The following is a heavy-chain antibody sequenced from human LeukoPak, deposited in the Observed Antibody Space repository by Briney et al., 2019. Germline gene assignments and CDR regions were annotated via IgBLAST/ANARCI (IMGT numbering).Heavy chain of an antibody. D-gene: IGHD3-10*01. CDR2: IYYSGSA. CDR3: ARDHDYYGSGDHNWFDP. Sequence: SETLSLTCTVSGYSISSGYYWGWIRQPPGKGLEWIGYIYYSGSANYNPSLKSRVTISVDTSKNQFSLKLSSVTAADTAVYYCARDHDYYGSGDHNWFDPWGQGTLVTVSS. V-gene: IGHV4-61*01. CDR1: GYSISSGYY. J-gene: IGHJ5*02.